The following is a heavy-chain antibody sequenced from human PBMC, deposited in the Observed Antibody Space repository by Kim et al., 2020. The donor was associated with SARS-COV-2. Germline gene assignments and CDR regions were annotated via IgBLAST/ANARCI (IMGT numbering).Heavy chain of an antibody. J-gene: IGHJ3*02. Sequence: GGSLRLSCAASGFTFSSYAMSWVRQAPGKGLEWVSAISGSGGSTYYADSVKGRFTISRDNSKNTLYLQMNSLRAEDTAVYYCAKDHAQFLEWLLPRGAFDIWGQGTMVTVSS. CDR1: GFTFSSYA. V-gene: IGHV3-23*01. CDR3: AKDHAQFLEWLLPRGAFDI. CDR2: ISGSGGST. D-gene: IGHD3-3*01.